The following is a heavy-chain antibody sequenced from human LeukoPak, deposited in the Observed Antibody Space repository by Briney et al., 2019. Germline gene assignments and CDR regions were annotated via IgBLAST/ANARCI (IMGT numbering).Heavy chain of an antibody. Sequence: PSETLSLTCAVSGYSISSGYYWSWIRQPPGKGLEWIGEINHSGSTNYNPSLKSRVTISVDTSKNQFSLKLSSVTAADTAVYYCARGGCSSTSCYYYYYMDVWGKGTTVTVSS. CDR1: GYSISSGYY. J-gene: IGHJ6*03. V-gene: IGHV4-34*01. D-gene: IGHD2-2*01. CDR2: INHSGST. CDR3: ARGGCSSTSCYYYYYMDV.